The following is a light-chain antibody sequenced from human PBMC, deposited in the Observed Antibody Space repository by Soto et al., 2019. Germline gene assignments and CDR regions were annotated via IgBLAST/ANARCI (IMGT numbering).Light chain of an antibody. CDR2: DAS. J-gene: IGKJ1*01. V-gene: IGKV3-11*01. CDR1: QSVSSY. Sequence: EIVLAQSPATLSLSSWERATLSCRASQSVSSYLAWYQQKPGQAPRLLIYDASNRATGIPARFSGSGSGTDFTLTISSLEPEDFAVYYCQQYGISPRTFGQGTKVDIK. CDR3: QQYGISPRT.